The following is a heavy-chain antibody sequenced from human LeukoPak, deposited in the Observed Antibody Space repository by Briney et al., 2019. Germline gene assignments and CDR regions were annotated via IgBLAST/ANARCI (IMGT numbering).Heavy chain of an antibody. CDR3: ARRSSKRFNWYFDL. J-gene: IGHJ2*01. D-gene: IGHD5-24*01. Sequence: PGGSLRLSCAASGFTFSSYSMNWIRQPPGKGLEWIGEINHSGSTNYNPSLKSRVTISVDTSKNQYSLKLSSVTAADTAVYYCARRSSKRFNWYFDLWGRGTLVTVSS. CDR1: GFTFSSYS. CDR2: INHSGST. V-gene: IGHV4-34*01.